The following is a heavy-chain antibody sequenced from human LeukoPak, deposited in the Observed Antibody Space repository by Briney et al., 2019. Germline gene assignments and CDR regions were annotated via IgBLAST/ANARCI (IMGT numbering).Heavy chain of an antibody. CDR3: TRDPPPFN. J-gene: IGHJ4*02. CDR2: IRSKADGGTA. CDR1: GFTFGDYT. Sequence: GGSLRLSCAGSGFTFGDYTMTWLRQAPGKGLEWVGFIRSKADGGTAEYAASVKGRVTVSRDDSKSIAYLQMNSLKTEDTAVYYCTRDPPPFNWGQGTLVTVSS. V-gene: IGHV3-49*03.